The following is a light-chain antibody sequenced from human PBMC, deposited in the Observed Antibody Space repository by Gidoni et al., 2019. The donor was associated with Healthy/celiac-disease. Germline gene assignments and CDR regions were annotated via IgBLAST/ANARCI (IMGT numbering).Light chain of an antibody. CDR1: QSVLYSSNNKNY. Sequence: DILMTQSPASLAVSLCERATINCKSSQSVLYSSNNKNYLAWYQQKPGQPPKLLIYWASTRESGVPDRFSGSGSGTDFTLTISSLQAEDVAVYYCQQYYSTPLTFGPGTKVDIK. V-gene: IGKV4-1*01. J-gene: IGKJ3*01. CDR2: WAS. CDR3: QQYYSTPLT.